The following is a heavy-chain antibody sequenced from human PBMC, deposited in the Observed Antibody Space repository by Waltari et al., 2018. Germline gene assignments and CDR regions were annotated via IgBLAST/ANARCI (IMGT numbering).Heavy chain of an antibody. V-gene: IGHV3-74*01. CDR1: GFTFSSYW. D-gene: IGHD1-26*01. Sequence: EVQLEESGGGLVQPGGSLRLTCAASGFTFSSYWMHWVRHAPGKGLVWVSRINSDGSTISYADSVKGRFTISRDNAKNTLYLQMNSLSAEDTAVYYCAADADSGGYSWFDPWGQGTLVTVSS. CDR2: INSDGSTI. J-gene: IGHJ5*02. CDR3: AADADSGGYSWFDP.